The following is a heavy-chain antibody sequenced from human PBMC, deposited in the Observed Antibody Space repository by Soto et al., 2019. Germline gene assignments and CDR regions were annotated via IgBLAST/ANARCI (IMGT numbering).Heavy chain of an antibody. CDR1: GGSISSGGYY. CDR2: IYYSGST. CDR3: ARVGITIFGVVTHFDY. Sequence: QVQLQESGPGLVKPSQTLSLTCTVSGGSISSGGYYWSWIRQHPGKGLEWIGYIYYSGSTYYNPSLKSRVTTPVDTSKNQFSLTLSSVTAADTAVYYCARVGITIFGVVTHFDYWGQGTLVTVSS. J-gene: IGHJ4*02. V-gene: IGHV4-31*03. D-gene: IGHD3-3*01.